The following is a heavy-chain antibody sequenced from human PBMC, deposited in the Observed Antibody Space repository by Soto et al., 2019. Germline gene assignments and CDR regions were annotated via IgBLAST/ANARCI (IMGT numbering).Heavy chain of an antibody. CDR2: ISAHNGNT. CDR1: GYTFTSYG. CDR3: ARGRYGDY. D-gene: IGHD1-1*01. V-gene: IGHV1-18*01. Sequence: QVHLVQSGAEVKKPGASVKVSCKGSGYTFTSYGITWVRQAPGQGLEWMGWISAHNGNTDYAQKLQDRVTVTRNTSTSTVYMELRSLRSDAPAVYYCARGRYGDYWGQGALVTVSS. J-gene: IGHJ4*02.